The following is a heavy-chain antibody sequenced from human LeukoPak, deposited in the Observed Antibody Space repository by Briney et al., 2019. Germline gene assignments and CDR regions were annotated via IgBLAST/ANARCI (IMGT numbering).Heavy chain of an antibody. Sequence: GGSLRLSCAASGFTFSSYSMNWVRQVPGKGLEWVAYMSRSSSYINYADSVKGRFTISGDDAKNSLYLQMNSLRAEDTAVYYCARDEVGYAGWFDPWGQGTLVTVSS. CDR3: ARDEVGYAGWFDP. V-gene: IGHV3-21*01. CDR1: GFTFSSYS. J-gene: IGHJ5*02. D-gene: IGHD2-8*02. CDR2: MSRSSSYI.